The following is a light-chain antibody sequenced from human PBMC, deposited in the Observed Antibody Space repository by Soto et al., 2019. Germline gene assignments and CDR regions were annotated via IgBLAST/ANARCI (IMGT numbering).Light chain of an antibody. CDR3: QQYENWPPKYT. Sequence: EIVLTQSPGTLSLSPGERATLSCRASQSVSSNLAWYQQKPGQAPRLLIYGASARATGIPARFSGSGSGTEFTLTISSLQSEDFAVYYCQQYENWPPKYTFGQGTKLEIK. CDR1: QSVSSN. V-gene: IGKV3-15*01. CDR2: GAS. J-gene: IGKJ2*01.